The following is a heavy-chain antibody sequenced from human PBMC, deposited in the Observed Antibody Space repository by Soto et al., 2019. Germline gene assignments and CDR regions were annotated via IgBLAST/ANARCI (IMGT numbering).Heavy chain of an antibody. V-gene: IGHV1-69*18. CDR3: ARVVVGSRLSLAY. J-gene: IGHJ4*02. Sequence: QVQLVQSGAEVKKPGSSVTVSCKASGGTFSSYTISWVRQAPGQGLEWMASISPIFGTPIYAQKFQDRVTIAADDSTTTVYMEMNRLTSEDTAGYYCARVVVGSRLSLAYWGQGTLVTISS. CDR1: GGTFSSYT. CDR2: ISPIFGTP. D-gene: IGHD1-26*01.